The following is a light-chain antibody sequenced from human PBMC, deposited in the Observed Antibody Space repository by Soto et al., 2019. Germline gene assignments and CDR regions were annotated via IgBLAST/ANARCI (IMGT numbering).Light chain of an antibody. CDR1: QSVASN. CDR3: QQYNNWPRT. V-gene: IGKV3-15*01. Sequence: EIVMTQSPVTLSLSRGDRATLSCRASQSVASNLAWFQQKPGQAPRLLIYGASATATGIPARFSGSGSGTEFTLTISSLQSEDFAVYYCQQYNNWPRTFGQGTKVEIK. CDR2: GAS. J-gene: IGKJ1*01.